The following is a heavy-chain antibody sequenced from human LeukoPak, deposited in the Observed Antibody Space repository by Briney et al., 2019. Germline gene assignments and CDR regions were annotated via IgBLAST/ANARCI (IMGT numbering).Heavy chain of an antibody. CDR3: AKMVTGFPNWFDP. D-gene: IGHD1-1*01. CDR1: GITFSRHW. Sequence: GGSLRLSCVASGITFSRHWMKWVRQAPGKGLEWVANIKQDGSEKFYVDSVKGRFTISRDNAKNSLYLQMNSLRAEDTAVYYCAKMVTGFPNWFDPWGQGTLVTVSS. J-gene: IGHJ5*02. V-gene: IGHV3-7*03. CDR2: IKQDGSEK.